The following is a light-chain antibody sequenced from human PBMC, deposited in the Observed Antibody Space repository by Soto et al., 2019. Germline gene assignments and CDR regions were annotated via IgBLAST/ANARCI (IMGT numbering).Light chain of an antibody. V-gene: IGKV1-5*01. CDR1: QGISSY. CDR2: HAS. J-gene: IGKJ1*01. CDR3: QQYDSYSGA. Sequence: PVTKSASSLTHSAADRVFSPCLASQGISSYLGWYQQKPGTAPKLLIYHASTLESGVPSRFTGSGSGTEFTLTISSLQPDDFATYYCQQYDSYSGAFGQGTKVDIK.